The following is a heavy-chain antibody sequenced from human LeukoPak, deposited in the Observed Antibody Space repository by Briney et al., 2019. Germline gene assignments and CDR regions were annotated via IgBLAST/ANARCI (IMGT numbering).Heavy chain of an antibody. V-gene: IGHV3-74*03. CDR1: GFTLTTYW. D-gene: IGHD2-21*02. CDR2: ISPDGTIT. CDR3: ARCAYCGGDCHHYFDY. Sequence: GGSLRLSCATSGFTLTTYWMYWVRQVPGKGPVWVSRISPDGTITTYADSVKGRFTISGDSAKNTLYLQMNSLRVEDTAVYYCARCAYCGGDCHHYFDYWGQGTLVTVSS. J-gene: IGHJ4*02.